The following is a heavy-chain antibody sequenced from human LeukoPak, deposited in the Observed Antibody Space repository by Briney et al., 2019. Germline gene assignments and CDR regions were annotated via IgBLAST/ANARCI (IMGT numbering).Heavy chain of an antibody. Sequence: PGGSLRLSCAASGFTFSSYWMSWVRQAPGKGLEWVANIKQDGSEKYYVDSVKGRFTISRDNAKNSLYLQMNSLRAEDTAVYYCARDAEVVPAAIDYFDYWGQGTPVTVSS. CDR1: GFTFSSYW. CDR2: IKQDGSEK. J-gene: IGHJ4*02. D-gene: IGHD2-2*02. CDR3: ARDAEVVPAAIDYFDY. V-gene: IGHV3-7*01.